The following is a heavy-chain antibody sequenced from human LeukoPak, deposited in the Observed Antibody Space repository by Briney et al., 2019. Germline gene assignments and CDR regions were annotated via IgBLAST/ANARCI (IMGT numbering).Heavy chain of an antibody. CDR2: ISGSGGST. J-gene: IGHJ4*02. D-gene: IGHD6-19*01. CDR1: GFTFSSYA. V-gene: IGHV3-23*01. CDR3: AKDINSSGWYGAFDY. Sequence: GGSLRLSCAASGFTFSSYAMSWVRQAPGKGLEWVSAISGSGGSTYYADSVKGRFTISRDNSKNTLYLQMNSLRAEDTAVYYCAKDINSSGWYGAFDYWGQGTLVTVSS.